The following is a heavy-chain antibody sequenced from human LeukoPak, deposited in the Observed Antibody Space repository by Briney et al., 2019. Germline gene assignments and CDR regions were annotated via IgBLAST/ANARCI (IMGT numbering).Heavy chain of an antibody. D-gene: IGHD1-26*01. Sequence: GGSLRLSCAASGFTFSSYAMSWVRQAPGKGLEWVSAIGGSGGSTYYADSVKGRFTISRDNSKNTLYLQMNSLRAEDTAVYYCAKDSTTLYYYYYGMDVWGQGTTVTVSS. CDR3: AKDSTTLYYYYYGMDV. CDR1: GFTFSSYA. J-gene: IGHJ6*02. CDR2: IGGSGGST. V-gene: IGHV3-23*01.